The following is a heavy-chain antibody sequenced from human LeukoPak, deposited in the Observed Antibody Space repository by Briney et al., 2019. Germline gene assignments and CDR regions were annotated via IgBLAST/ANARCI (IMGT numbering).Heavy chain of an antibody. CDR3: ARDRGVLKAAFDS. CDR2: IYHSGST. D-gene: IGHD3-10*01. Sequence: SETLSLTCTVSGYSISSGYYWGWIRQPPGKGLEWIGSIYHSGSTYYNPSLKSRVTISVDTSKNQFSLKLSSVTAADTAVYYCARDRGVLKAAFDSWGQGTLVTVSS. CDR1: GYSISSGYY. V-gene: IGHV4-38-2*02. J-gene: IGHJ4*02.